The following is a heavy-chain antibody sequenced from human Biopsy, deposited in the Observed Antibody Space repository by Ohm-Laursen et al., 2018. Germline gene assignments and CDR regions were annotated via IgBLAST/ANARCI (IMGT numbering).Heavy chain of an antibody. CDR1: GYSISSDYR. Sequence: GTLSLTCAVSGYSISSDYRWGWIRQAPGKTLEWLGNIFKDGNTHYHPSLRSRLIISIDTSKNQFSLMITSVSAADTAVYFFARVGSGWAPFDKWGPGTRVTVSS. D-gene: IGHD6-19*01. CDR3: ARVGSGWAPFDK. V-gene: IGHV4-38-2*01. J-gene: IGHJ4*02. CDR2: IFKDGNT.